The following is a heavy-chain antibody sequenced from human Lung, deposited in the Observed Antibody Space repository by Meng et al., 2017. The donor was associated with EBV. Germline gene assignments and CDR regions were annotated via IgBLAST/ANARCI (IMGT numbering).Heavy chain of an antibody. CDR1: GYTFTRYP. D-gene: IGHD6-19*01. V-gene: IGHV7-4-1*02. CDR2: ISTNTGNP. J-gene: IGHJ4*02. Sequence: QVQVVQSWSELKKPGAPVKVSCKASGYTFTRYPMNWVRQAPGQGLEWMGWISTNTGNPTYAQGFTGRFVFSVDISVSTAYLQISSLKAEDTAVYYCGTLKYTSGFYGPAYWGQGALVTVSS. CDR3: GTLKYTSGFYGPAY.